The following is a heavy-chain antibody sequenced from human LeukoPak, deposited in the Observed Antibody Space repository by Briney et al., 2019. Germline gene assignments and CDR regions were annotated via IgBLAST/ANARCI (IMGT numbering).Heavy chain of an antibody. CDR1: GRSISSYY. CDR3: ARGLPDSSGYYTAEYFQH. D-gene: IGHD3-22*01. CDR2: IYTSGST. Sequence: PSETLSLTCPVYGRSISSYYWSWIRQPAGKGLEWIGRIYTSGSTNYNPSLKSRVTMSVDTSKNQFSLKLSSVTAADTAVYYCARGLPDSSGYYTAEYFQHWGQGTLVTVSS. J-gene: IGHJ1*01. V-gene: IGHV4-4*07.